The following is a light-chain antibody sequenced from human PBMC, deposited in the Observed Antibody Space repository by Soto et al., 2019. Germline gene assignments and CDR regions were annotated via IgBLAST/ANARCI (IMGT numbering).Light chain of an antibody. CDR2: LNSDGSH. CDR1: SGHSNYD. CDR3: HTWGTGPWV. Sequence: QLVLTQSPSASASLGASVKLTCTLSSGHSNYDIECHQQQPEKGPRYLMTLNSDGSHSKGDGIPDRFSGSTSGAERYLTITSLHSEGEDDYHCHTWGTGPWVFGEGTKVTVI. V-gene: IGLV4-69*01. J-gene: IGLJ3*02.